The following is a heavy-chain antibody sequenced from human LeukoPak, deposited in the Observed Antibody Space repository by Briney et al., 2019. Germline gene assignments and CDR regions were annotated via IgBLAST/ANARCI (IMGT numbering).Heavy chain of an antibody. J-gene: IGHJ6*03. CDR3: ARDVSYDYYYYMDV. V-gene: IGHV3-21*01. CDR1: GFTFSSYS. CDR2: ISSSSSYI. Sequence: GGSLRLSCAASGFTFSSYSVNWVRQAPRKGLEWVSSISSSSSYIYYADSVKGRFTISRDNAKNSLYLQMNSLRAEDTAVYYCARDVSYDYYYYMDVWAKGPRSPSP.